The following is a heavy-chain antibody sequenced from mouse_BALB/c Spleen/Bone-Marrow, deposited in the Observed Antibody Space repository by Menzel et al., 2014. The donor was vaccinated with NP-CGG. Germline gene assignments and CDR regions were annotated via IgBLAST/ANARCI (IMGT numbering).Heavy chain of an antibody. V-gene: IGHV5-6-5*01. Sequence: EVHLVEYGGGLVKPGGSLKPSCAASGFTFSSYAMSWVRQTPEKRLEWVASINSGDRNCYPDSVQGRFTISRDNARNILYLQMSSLRSEDTPMYYCARSTITTTGTYFDYWGQGTTLTVAS. CDR1: GFTFSSYA. CDR2: INSGDRN. D-gene: IGHD2-4*01. CDR3: ARSTITTTGTYFDY. J-gene: IGHJ2*01.